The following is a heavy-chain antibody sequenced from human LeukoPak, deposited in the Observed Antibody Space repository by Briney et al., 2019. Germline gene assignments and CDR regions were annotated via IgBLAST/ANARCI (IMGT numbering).Heavy chain of an antibody. CDR2: ISGSGGNT. Sequence: PGGSLRLSCAASGFTFSSFAMSWVRQAPGKGLEWVSAISGSGGNTYYADSVKGRFTTSRDNSKNTLYLQMNSLRAEDTAVYYCAKGRARIAAASDYWGQGTLVTVSS. CDR1: GFTFSSFA. CDR3: AKGRARIAAASDY. V-gene: IGHV3-23*01. J-gene: IGHJ4*02. D-gene: IGHD6-13*01.